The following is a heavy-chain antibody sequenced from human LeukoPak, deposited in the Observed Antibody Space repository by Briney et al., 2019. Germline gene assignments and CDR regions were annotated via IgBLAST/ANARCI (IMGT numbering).Heavy chain of an antibody. CDR2: ISHTGTTI. J-gene: IGHJ4*02. D-gene: IGHD7-27*01. V-gene: IGHV3-11*04. CDR3: ARGHWGLDS. Sequence: PGGSLRLSCAASGFTFSDHYMTWIRQGPGKGLEWVSYISHTGTTIYYADSVKGRSTLSRDNARNSLYLQMNSLRAEDTAVYYCARGHWGLDSWGQGTLVSVSS. CDR1: GFTFSDHY.